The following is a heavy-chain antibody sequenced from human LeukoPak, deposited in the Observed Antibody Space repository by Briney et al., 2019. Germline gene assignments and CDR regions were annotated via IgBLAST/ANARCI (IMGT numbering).Heavy chain of an antibody. J-gene: IGHJ4*02. CDR3: AKTIAVAGTFFFFDY. D-gene: IGHD6-19*01. Sequence: GGSLRLSCAASGFTFSSYAMSWVRQAPGKGLEWVSAISGSGGSTYYADSVEGRFTISRDNSKNTLYLQMNSLRAEDTAVYYCAKTIAVAGTFFFFDYWGQGTLVTVSS. V-gene: IGHV3-23*01. CDR2: ISGSGGST. CDR1: GFTFSSYA.